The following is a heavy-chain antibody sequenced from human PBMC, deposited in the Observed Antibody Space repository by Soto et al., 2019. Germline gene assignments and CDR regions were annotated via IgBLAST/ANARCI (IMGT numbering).Heavy chain of an antibody. J-gene: IGHJ6*02. Sequence: GGSLRLSCTTSGFTFSSYWMHWVRQAPGKGLEWVANIKQDGSEKYYVDSVKGRFTISRDNAKNSLYLQMNSLRAEDTAVYYCARDQDCSSTSCYLGRNYGMDVWGQGTTVTVSS. CDR1: GFTFSSYW. V-gene: IGHV3-7*05. CDR3: ARDQDCSSTSCYLGRNYGMDV. CDR2: IKQDGSEK. D-gene: IGHD2-2*01.